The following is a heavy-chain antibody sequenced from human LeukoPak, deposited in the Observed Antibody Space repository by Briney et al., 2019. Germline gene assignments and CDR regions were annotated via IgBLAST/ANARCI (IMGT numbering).Heavy chain of an antibody. V-gene: IGHV1-8*01. CDR3: ARGRGRQQWLVGY. CDR2: MNPNSGNT. D-gene: IGHD6-19*01. J-gene: IGHJ4*02. CDR1: GYTFTSYD. Sequence: GASVNLSCKASGYTFTSYDINWVRQATGQRLEWMGWMNPNSGNTGYAQKFQGRVTMTRNTSISTAYMELRRLRSEDTAVYYCARGRGRQQWLVGYWGQGTLVTVSS.